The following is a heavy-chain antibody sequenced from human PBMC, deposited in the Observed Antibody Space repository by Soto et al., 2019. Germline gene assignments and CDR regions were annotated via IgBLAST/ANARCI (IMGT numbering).Heavy chain of an antibody. CDR1: GGSISSGVYS. V-gene: IGHV4-30-2*01. D-gene: IGHD3-22*01. J-gene: IGHJ1*01. CDR3: ARGYYYDGGGYYFEYFQH. Sequence: SETLSLTCAVSGGSISSGVYSWSWIRQPPGEGLEWIGYIYQTGSTYYNPSLKSRVTISVDRSKNQFSLRLSSVTAADTAVYYCARGYYYDGGGYYFEYFQHWGQGTPVTVSS. CDR2: IYQTGST.